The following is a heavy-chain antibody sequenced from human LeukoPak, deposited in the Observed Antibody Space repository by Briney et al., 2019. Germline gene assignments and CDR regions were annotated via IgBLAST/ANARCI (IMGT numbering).Heavy chain of an antibody. V-gene: IGHV3-23*01. J-gene: IGHJ4*02. CDR3: AKDVIAPTTIFGGLFDY. D-gene: IGHD3-3*01. CDR1: GFTFSSYA. Sequence: GGSLRLSCAASGFTFSSYAMSWVRQAPGKGLEWVSAISGSGGSTYYADSVKGRFTISRDNSKNALYLQMNSLRAEDTAVYYCAKDVIAPTTIFGGLFDYWGQGTLVTVSS. CDR2: ISGSGGST.